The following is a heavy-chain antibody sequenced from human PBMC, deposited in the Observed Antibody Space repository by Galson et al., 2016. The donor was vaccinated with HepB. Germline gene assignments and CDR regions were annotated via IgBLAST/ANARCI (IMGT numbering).Heavy chain of an antibody. CDR3: ARRVVPDAQPAPAGGAWGLDV. V-gene: IGHV1-3*01. CDR1: GYTFTTYA. CDR2: INAGNGNT. J-gene: IGHJ6*02. Sequence: SVKVSCKASGYTFTTYAMHWVRQAPGQRLEWMGCINAGNGNTKYSQKFQGRVTITTDTSASTAYMELSSLRSEDMAVYYCARRVVPDAQPAPAGGAWGLDVWGQGTTVT. D-gene: IGHD2-2*01.